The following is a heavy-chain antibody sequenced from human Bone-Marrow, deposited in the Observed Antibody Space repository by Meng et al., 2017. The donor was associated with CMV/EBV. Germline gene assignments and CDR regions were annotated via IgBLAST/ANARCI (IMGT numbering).Heavy chain of an antibody. CDR3: ASWGYGYPSGMDV. V-gene: IGHV3-21*01. CDR1: GFTFISYS. Sequence: GESLKISCAASGFTFISYSMNWVRQAPGKGLEWVSSISSSSSYIYYADSVKGRFTISRDNAKNSLYLQMNSLRAEDTAVYYCASWGYGYPSGMDVWGQGTTVTGSS. J-gene: IGHJ6*01. CDR2: ISSSSSYI. D-gene: IGHD5-18*01.